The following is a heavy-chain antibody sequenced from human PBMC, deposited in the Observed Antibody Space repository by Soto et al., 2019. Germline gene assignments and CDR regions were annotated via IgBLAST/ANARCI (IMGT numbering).Heavy chain of an antibody. Sequence: QVQLVESGGGVVQPGRSLRLSCAASGFTFSSYGMHWVRQAPGKGLEWVAVIWYDGSNKYYADSVKGRFTISRDNSKNTLYLQMNSLRAEDTAVYYCARDPSLRATGTPDYWGQGTLVTVSS. CDR3: ARDPSLRATGTPDY. J-gene: IGHJ4*02. CDR1: GFTFSSYG. CDR2: IWYDGSNK. D-gene: IGHD1-1*01. V-gene: IGHV3-33*01.